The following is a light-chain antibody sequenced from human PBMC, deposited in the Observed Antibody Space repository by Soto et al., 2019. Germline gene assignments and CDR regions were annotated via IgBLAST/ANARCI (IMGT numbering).Light chain of an antibody. CDR1: SRDIGDSNF. Sequence: QSALAQPASVSGSPGQSITISCTGTSRDIGDSNFVSWYQHHPGKAPKLLIYDVSDRPSRISSRFSGSKSANTASLTISGLQAEDEALYYCSSYTSTTTVRFVFGTGTKVTVL. CDR2: DVS. J-gene: IGLJ1*01. V-gene: IGLV2-14*01. CDR3: SSYTSTTTVRFV.